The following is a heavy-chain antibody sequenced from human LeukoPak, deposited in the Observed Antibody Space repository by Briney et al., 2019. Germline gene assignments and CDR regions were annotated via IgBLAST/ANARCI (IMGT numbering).Heavy chain of an antibody. CDR1: GYSFTSYW. CDR2: IYPSDSDT. CDR3: ARLLTYYYDSSGYYPYYFDY. V-gene: IGHV5-51*01. Sequence: GESLKISCKGSGYSFTSYWIGWVRQMSGKGLEWMGIIYPSDSDTKYSPSFQGQVTISADKFISTAYLQWSSLKASDTAMYYCARLLTYYYDSSGYYPYYFDYWGQGTLVTVSS. J-gene: IGHJ4*02. D-gene: IGHD3-22*01.